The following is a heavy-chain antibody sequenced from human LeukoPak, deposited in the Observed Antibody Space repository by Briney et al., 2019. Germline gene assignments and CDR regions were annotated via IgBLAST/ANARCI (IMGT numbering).Heavy chain of an antibody. Sequence: GASVKVSCKASGHTFTSYGISWVRQAPGQGLEWMGWISAYNGNTNYAQKLQGRVTMTTDTSTSTAYMELRSLRSDDTAVYYCARDDCSSTSCQVDYWGQGTLVTVSS. J-gene: IGHJ4*02. CDR1: GHTFTSYG. CDR2: ISAYNGNT. V-gene: IGHV1-18*01. D-gene: IGHD2-2*01. CDR3: ARDDCSSTSCQVDY.